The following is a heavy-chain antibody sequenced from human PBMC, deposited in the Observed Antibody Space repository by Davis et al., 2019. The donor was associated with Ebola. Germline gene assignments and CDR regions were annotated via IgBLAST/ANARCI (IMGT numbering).Heavy chain of an antibody. D-gene: IGHD3-22*01. V-gene: IGHV3-53*01. J-gene: IGHJ6*02. CDR2: LYSGGTT. Sequence: GESLKISCAASGFIVSSNYMNWVRQAPGKGLEWVSVLYSGGTTYCSESVKGRFTISRDNSKNTLYLQMNNLRAEDTAVYYCAREGYYERYAMDVWGQGTTVTVSS. CDR1: GFIVSSNY. CDR3: AREGYYERYAMDV.